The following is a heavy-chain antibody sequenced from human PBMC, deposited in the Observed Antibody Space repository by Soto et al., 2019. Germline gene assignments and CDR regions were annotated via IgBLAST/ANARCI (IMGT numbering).Heavy chain of an antibody. CDR1: GDSINNYY. Sequence: SSETLSLTCTVSGDSINNYYWSWMRLPAGKGLEWIGRIYSNGNTYYNPSLKSRVSMSVDTSKNQFSLILKTVTAADTAVYYCARGGAVARTAHFDHWGQGALVTVSS. CDR2: IYSNGNT. J-gene: IGHJ4*02. CDR3: ARGGAVARTAHFDH. V-gene: IGHV4-4*07. D-gene: IGHD5-12*01.